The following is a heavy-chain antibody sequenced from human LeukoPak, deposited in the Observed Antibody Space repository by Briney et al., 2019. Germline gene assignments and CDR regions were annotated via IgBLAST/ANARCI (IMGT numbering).Heavy chain of an antibody. V-gene: IGHV1-46*01. CDR2: INPTGGST. CDR3: AREDTHWGEGGPNFDY. D-gene: IGHD3-10*01. J-gene: IGHJ4*02. Sequence: GASVKVSCKASGYTFPSYFMHWVRQAPGQGLEWMGIINPTGGSTTYAQKFQGRVTMTRDTSTSTVYMELSSLRSDDTAVYYCAREDTHWGEGGPNFDYWGQGTLVTVSS. CDR1: GYTFPSYF.